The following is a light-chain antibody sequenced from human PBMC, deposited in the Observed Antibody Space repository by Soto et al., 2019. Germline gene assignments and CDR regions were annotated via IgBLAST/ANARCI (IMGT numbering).Light chain of an antibody. CDR2: EVR. CDR1: SSDVGNYNY. J-gene: IGLJ1*01. V-gene: IGLV2-14*01. Sequence: QSALTQPASVSGSPGQSITISCTGTSSDVGNYNYVSWYQHHPGKAPKVMIYEVRNRPSGVSNRFSGSKSGNTASLTISGFQAEDEADYYCSSYSSTKTRVFGTGTKVTVL. CDR3: SSYSSTKTRV.